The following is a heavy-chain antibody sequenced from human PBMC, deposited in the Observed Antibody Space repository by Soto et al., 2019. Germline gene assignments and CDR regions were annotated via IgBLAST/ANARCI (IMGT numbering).Heavy chain of an antibody. CDR3: ARGGSSDWQVALDM. CDR2: IKHGGSS. Sequence: QVQQQPWGAGLLKPSETLSLTCSVVPGSFSHYFWNCLRQSPGKGLEWIGKIKHGGSSNYNPSLRSRVSISLDMSKNQFSLNLSSVTAADTGVYYCARGGSSDWQVALDMWGQGTMVTVSS. D-gene: IGHD6-19*01. CDR1: PGSFSHYF. J-gene: IGHJ3*02. V-gene: IGHV4-34*01.